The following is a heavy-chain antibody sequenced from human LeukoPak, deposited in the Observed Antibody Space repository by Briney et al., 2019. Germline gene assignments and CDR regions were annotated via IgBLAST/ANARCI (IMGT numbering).Heavy chain of an antibody. D-gene: IGHD1-26*01. V-gene: IGHV4-38-2*02. J-gene: IGHJ3*01. CDR2: IYHTGST. CDR3: ATTQTWELNAFAF. CDR1: GDSISNGYY. Sequence: SETLSLTCTVSGDSISNGYYWGWIRQPPGKGLEWIGSIYHTGSTYYNPSLKSRVIISVDTSKNQFSLKLSSVTAADTAVYYCATTQTWELNAFAFWGQGTMVTVSS.